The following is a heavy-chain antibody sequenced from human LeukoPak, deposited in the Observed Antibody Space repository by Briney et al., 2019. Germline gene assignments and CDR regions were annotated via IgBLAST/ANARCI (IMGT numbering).Heavy chain of an antibody. CDR1: GLPFSSNS. D-gene: IGHD3-9*01. J-gene: IGHJ3*02. Sequence: AGSLRLSCAASGLPFSSNSMNWVRHAPGKPLKWFSSISSSSGYIYYADSVRGRFTISRDNAKNSLYLQMNSLRAVDTSVFFFKQKTAYDILTGYYMGAFDIWGQGTMVTVSS. CDR2: ISSSSGYI. CDR3: KQKTAYDILTGYYMGAFDI. V-gene: IGHV3-21*01.